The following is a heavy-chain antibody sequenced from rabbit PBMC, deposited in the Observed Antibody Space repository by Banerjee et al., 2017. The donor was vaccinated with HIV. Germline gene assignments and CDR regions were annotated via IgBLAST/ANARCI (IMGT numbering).Heavy chain of an antibody. CDR3: ARGSTNGWNL. V-gene: IGHV1S45*01. CDR2: IYAGSSGST. Sequence: QEQLEESGGDLVKPEGSLTLTCKASGFSFSNNYYMYWVRQAPGKGLEWIACIYAGSSGSTYYASWAKGRFTISKTSSTTVTLQMASLTAADTATYFCARGSTNGWNLWGQGTLVTVS. J-gene: IGHJ4*01. D-gene: IGHD4-1*01. CDR1: GFSFSNNYY.